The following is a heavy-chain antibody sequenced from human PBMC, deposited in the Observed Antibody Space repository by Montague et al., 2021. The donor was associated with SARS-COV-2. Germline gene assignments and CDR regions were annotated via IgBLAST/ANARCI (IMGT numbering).Heavy chain of an antibody. CDR3: AREIAAAGPALDY. J-gene: IGHJ4*02. CDR1: GFSLSTSGMC. Sequence: PALVKPTQTLTLTCTFSGFSLSTSGMCVSWIRQPPGKALEWLARXDWXDYKHYSTSLKTRLTISKDTSKNQVVLTMTNMDPVDTATYYCAREIAAAGPALDYWGKGTLVTVSS. V-gene: IGHV2-70*11. D-gene: IGHD6-13*01. CDR2: XDWXDYK.